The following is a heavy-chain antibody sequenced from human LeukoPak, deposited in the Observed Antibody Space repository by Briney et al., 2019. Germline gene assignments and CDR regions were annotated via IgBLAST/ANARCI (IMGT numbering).Heavy chain of an antibody. CDR1: GFTFSSYA. CDR2: ISYDGSNK. CDR3: ARDREMATIKPIDY. Sequence: GGSLRLSCAASGFTFSSYAMHWVRQAPGKGLEWEAVISYDGSNKYYADSVKGRFTISRDNAKNSLYLQMNSLRAEDTAVYYCARDREMATIKPIDYWGQGTLVTVSS. D-gene: IGHD5-24*01. J-gene: IGHJ4*02. V-gene: IGHV3-30-3*01.